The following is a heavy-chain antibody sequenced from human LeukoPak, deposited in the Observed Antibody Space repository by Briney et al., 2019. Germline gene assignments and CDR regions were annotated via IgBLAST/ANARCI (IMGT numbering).Heavy chain of an antibody. Sequence: SETLFLTCAVSGGSIIRGGYSWSWIRQSPGQGLEWIGYIHHSGSTYYNSSLKSRLTMSVDTSKNQFSLNLTSVTAADTAVYYCAREPLGISADPPLWGQGTLVTVSS. D-gene: IGHD6-13*01. CDR2: IHHSGST. CDR3: AREPLGISADPPL. CDR1: GGSIIRGGYS. V-gene: IGHV4-30-2*06. J-gene: IGHJ4*02.